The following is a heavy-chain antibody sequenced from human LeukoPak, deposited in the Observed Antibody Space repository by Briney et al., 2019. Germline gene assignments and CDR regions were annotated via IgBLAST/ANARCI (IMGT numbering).Heavy chain of an antibody. Sequence: PSQTLSLTCAVSGGSISSGGYSWSWIRQPPGEGLEWIGYIYHSGSTYYNPSLKSRVTISVGRSKNQFSLKLSSVTAADTAVYYCARAHVVRGVIGYYYYGMDVWGQGTTVTVSS. J-gene: IGHJ6*02. CDR3: ARAHVVRGVIGYYYYGMDV. CDR2: IYHSGST. D-gene: IGHD3-10*01. CDR1: GGSISSGGYS. V-gene: IGHV4-30-2*01.